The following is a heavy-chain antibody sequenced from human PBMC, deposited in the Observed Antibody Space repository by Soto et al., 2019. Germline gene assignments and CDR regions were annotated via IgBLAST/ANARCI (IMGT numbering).Heavy chain of an antibody. J-gene: IGHJ5*02. D-gene: IGHD6-19*01. Sequence: GKGLECVSGISGSSGTIYYADSVKGRFTISRDNSKNTLYLQMNSLRAEDTAVYYCSKRTAHDVTGAVSRVAAWGQ. V-gene: IGHV3-23*01. CDR2: ISGSSGTI. CDR3: SKRTAHDVTGAVSRVAA.